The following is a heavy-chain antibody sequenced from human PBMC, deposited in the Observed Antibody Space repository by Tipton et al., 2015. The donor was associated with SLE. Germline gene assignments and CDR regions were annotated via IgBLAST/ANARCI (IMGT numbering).Heavy chain of an antibody. CDR1: GGSISSHY. V-gene: IGHV4-59*08. Sequence: TLSLTCTVSGGSISSHYWSWIRQPPGKGLEWIGSIYYSGSTYYNPSLKSRVTISVDTSKNQLSLKLSSVTAADTAVYYCARYVGFYWYFDLWGRGTLVTVAS. CDR3: ARYVGFYWYFDL. CDR2: IYYSGST. D-gene: IGHD2-15*01. J-gene: IGHJ2*01.